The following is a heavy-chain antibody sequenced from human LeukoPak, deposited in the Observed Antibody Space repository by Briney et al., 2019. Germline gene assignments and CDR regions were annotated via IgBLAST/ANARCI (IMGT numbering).Heavy chain of an antibody. CDR3: ARDRFYSRSGSYQIFDS. CDR1: GDSISSGSYY. CDR2: IYTSGST. D-gene: IGHD3-10*01. V-gene: IGHV4-61*02. J-gene: IGHJ4*02. Sequence: SQTLSLTCTVSGDSISSGSYYWSWIRQPAGKGLEWIGRIYTSGSTNYHPSLKSRVTISVDTSKNQFSLKLSSVTAADTAVYYCARDRFYSRSGSYQIFDSWGQGTLVTVSS.